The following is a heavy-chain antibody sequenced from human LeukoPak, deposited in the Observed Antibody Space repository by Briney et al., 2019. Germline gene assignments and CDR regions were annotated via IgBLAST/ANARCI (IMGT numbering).Heavy chain of an antibody. CDR1: GGSISSGAYY. CDR3: ARDRLWLYDSSGYPHYYFDY. Sequence: PSQTLSLTCTVSGGSISSGAYYWSWIRQHPGKGLEWIGYMYYSGSTYYNPSLKSRVTISVDTSKNQFSLKLSSVTAADTAVHYCARDRLWLYDSSGYPHYYFDYWGQGTLVTVSS. J-gene: IGHJ4*02. CDR2: MYYSGST. V-gene: IGHV4-31*03. D-gene: IGHD3-22*01.